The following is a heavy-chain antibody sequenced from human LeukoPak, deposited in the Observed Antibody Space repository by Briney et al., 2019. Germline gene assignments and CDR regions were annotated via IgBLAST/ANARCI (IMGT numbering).Heavy chain of an antibody. CDR1: GDSISNGDYY. V-gene: IGHV4-30-4*08. Sequence: SETLSLTCTVSGDSISNGDYYWSWIRQHPEKGLEWIGYIYYSGSTYYNPSLKSRVTISVDTSKNQFSLKLSSVTAADTAVYYWPRAPIGATFFDYWGQGTLVTVSS. CDR3: PRAPIGATFFDY. D-gene: IGHD5-12*01. CDR2: IYYSGST. J-gene: IGHJ4*02.